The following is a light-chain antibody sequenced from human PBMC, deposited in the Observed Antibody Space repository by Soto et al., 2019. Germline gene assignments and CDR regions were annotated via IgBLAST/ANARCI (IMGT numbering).Light chain of an antibody. CDR1: QRVRNY. CDR3: QQLSRYPLT. J-gene: IGKJ4*01. CDR2: GAA. Sequence: EIVLTQAPATLSLSPGERATLSCRASQRVRNYLAWYQQKPGQAPRLLIFGAASRATGIPDRFSGRGSGTEFSLTIRALQPEDFATYYCQQLSRYPLTFSGGTKV. V-gene: IGKV3-11*01.